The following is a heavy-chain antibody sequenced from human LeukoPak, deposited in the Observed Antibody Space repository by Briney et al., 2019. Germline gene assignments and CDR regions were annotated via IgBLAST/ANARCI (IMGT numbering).Heavy chain of an antibody. CDR2: ISYDGSNK. J-gene: IGHJ6*04. V-gene: IGHV3-30*03. CDR1: GFTFSSYG. D-gene: IGHD2-2*01. Sequence: GGSLRLSCAASGFTFSSYGMHWVRQATGKGLEWVAVISYDGSNKYYADTVKGRFTISRDNSKNTLYLQMNSLRAEDTAVYYCATLVVPTSLNYYYYGMDVWGKGTTVTVSS. CDR3: ATLVVPTSLNYYYYGMDV.